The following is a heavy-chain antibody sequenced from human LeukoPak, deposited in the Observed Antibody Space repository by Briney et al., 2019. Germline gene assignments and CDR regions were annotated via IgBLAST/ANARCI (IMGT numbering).Heavy chain of an antibody. V-gene: IGHV4-38-2*02. D-gene: IGHD6-6*01. CDR1: GYSISSGYY. CDR3: ARSRTSSSSPFGVDY. Sequence: SETLSLTCTVSGYSISSGYYWGWIRQPPGKGLEWIGSIYHSGSTYYNPSLKSRVTISVDTSKNQFSLKLSSVTAADTAVYYCARSRTSSSSPFGVDYWGQGTLVTVSS. J-gene: IGHJ4*02. CDR2: IYHSGST.